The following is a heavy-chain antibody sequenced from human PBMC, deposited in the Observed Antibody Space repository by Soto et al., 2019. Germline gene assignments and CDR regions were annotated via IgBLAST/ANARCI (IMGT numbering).Heavy chain of an antibody. Sequence: SETLSLTCAVSGDSISSGGYSWSWIRQPPGKGLEWIGYIYHSGSTYYNPSLKSRVTISVDRSKNQFSLKLSSVTAADTAVYYCARDEASYYDYWGQGTLVTVSS. CDR3: ARDEASYYDY. J-gene: IGHJ4*02. CDR2: IYHSGST. V-gene: IGHV4-30-2*01. CDR1: GDSISSGGYS.